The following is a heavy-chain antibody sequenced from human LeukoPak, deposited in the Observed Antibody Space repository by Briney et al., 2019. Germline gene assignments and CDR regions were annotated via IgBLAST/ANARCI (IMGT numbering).Heavy chain of an antibody. D-gene: IGHD3-16*02. Sequence: EASVKVSCKASGYTFTGYYMHWVRQAPGQGLEWMGWINPNSGGTNYAQKFQGRVTITRDTSISTAYMELSRLRSDDTVVYYCASYSGLRLGELSLYLIDYWGQGTLVTVSS. CDR3: ASYSGLRLGELSLYLIDY. CDR2: INPNSGGT. CDR1: GYTFTGYY. V-gene: IGHV1-2*02. J-gene: IGHJ4*02.